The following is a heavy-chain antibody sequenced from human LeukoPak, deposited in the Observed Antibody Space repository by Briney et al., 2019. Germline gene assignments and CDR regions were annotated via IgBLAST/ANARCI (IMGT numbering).Heavy chain of an antibody. CDR1: GYSISSGYY. CDR3: ASYYNSYY. D-gene: IGHD5-24*01. CDR2: IYYSGST. J-gene: IGHJ4*02. Sequence: SETLSLTCTVSGYSISSGYYWGWIRQPPGKGLEWIGSIYYSGSTYYNPSLKSRVTISVDTSKNQFFLKLSSVTAADTAVYYCASYYNSYYWGQGTLVTVSS. V-gene: IGHV4-38-2*02.